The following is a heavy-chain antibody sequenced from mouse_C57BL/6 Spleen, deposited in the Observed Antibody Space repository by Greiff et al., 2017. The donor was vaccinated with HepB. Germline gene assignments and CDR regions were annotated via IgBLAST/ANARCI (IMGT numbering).Heavy chain of an antibody. V-gene: IGHV1-50*01. J-gene: IGHJ2*01. CDR1: GYTFTSYW. D-gene: IGHD1-1*01. CDR2: IDPSDSYT. Sequence: QVQLQQSGAELVKPGASVKLSCKASGYTFTSYWMQWVKQRPGQGLEWIGEIDPSDSYTNYNQKFKGKATLTVDTSSSTAYMQLSSLTSEDSAVYYCATYYYDSSHGDYWGQGTTLTVSS. CDR3: ATYYYDSSHGDY.